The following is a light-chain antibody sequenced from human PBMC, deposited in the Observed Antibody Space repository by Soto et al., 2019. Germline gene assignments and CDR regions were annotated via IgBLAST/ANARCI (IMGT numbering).Light chain of an antibody. CDR1: HTISSSY. CDR3: QQYVTSSPRT. J-gene: IGKJ1*01. CDR2: GIS. Sequence: EIVLTQSPGTLSLSPGERATLSCRASHTISSSYLAWYQQKPGQAPRLLMYGISRRATGIPDRFSGSGFGTDFTLTITRLEPEDFAVYYCQQYVTSSPRTFGQGNKVDIK. V-gene: IGKV3-20*01.